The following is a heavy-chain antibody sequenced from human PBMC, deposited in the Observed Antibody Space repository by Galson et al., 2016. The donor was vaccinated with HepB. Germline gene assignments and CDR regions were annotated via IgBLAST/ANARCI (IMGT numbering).Heavy chain of an antibody. V-gene: IGHV3-21*01. CDR3: AIITELVNEKGWGTELCRGRRFDY. J-gene: IGHJ4*02. D-gene: IGHD3-16*01. CDR2: ISSSSSYI. Sequence: LRLSCAASGFTFSSYSMNCVRQAPGKGLEWVSSISSSSSYIYYADSVKGRFTISRDNAKNSLYLQMNSLRAEDTAVYYCAIITELVNEKGWGTELCRGRRFDYWGQGTLVTVSS. CDR1: GFTFSSYS.